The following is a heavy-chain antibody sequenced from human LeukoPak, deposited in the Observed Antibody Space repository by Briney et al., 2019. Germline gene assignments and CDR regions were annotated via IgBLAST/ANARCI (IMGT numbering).Heavy chain of an antibody. CDR2: IKQDGSER. J-gene: IGHJ4*02. CDR1: GFTFSSYW. Sequence: GGSLRLSCAASGFTFSSYWMTWVRQAPGKGLEWVAHIKQDGSERYYVDSGKGRFTISRDNAKNSLYLQMNSLRAEDTAVYYCARDSTWSGYSYYFDYWGQGTQVTASS. D-gene: IGHD3-3*01. CDR3: ARDSTWSGYSYYFDY. V-gene: IGHV3-7*01.